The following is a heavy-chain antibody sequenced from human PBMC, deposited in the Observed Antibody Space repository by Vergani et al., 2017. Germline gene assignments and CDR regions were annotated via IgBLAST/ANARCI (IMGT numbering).Heavy chain of an antibody. CDR3: AKRRYYYDSGGFYYYFDY. J-gene: IGHJ4*02. Sequence: EVQLLESGGGLVQPGGSLRLSCSASGFTFSDYAMNWVRQAPGKGLEWVSAISGGGDSTYYADSVKGRFTISRDKSKNTLYLQMNSLRAEDTAIYYCAKRRYYYDSGGFYYYFDYWGQGTLVTVSS. V-gene: IGHV3-23*01. D-gene: IGHD3-22*01. CDR2: ISGGGDST. CDR1: GFTFSDYA.